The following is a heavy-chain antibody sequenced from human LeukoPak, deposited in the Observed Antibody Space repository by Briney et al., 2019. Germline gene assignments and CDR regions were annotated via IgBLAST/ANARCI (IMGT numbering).Heavy chain of an antibody. V-gene: IGHV5-51*01. CDR3: ARSYDSSGCADY. J-gene: IGHJ4*02. CDR1: GYTFAKYW. CDR2: IYPGDSDT. Sequence: GESLKISCQASGYTFAKYWIGWVRQMPGKGLEWMGIIYPGDSDTRYGPSFQGQVTISVDKSINTAYLQWIRLKASDTAMYYCARSYDSSGCADYWGQGTLVTVSS. D-gene: IGHD3-22*01.